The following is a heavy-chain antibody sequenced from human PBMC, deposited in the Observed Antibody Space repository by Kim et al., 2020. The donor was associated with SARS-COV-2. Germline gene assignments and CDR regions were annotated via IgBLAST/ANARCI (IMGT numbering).Heavy chain of an antibody. J-gene: IGHJ4*02. Sequence: TPSLKSRVTISVDTSKNQFSLKLSSGTAADTAVYYCARRDCSSISCPFDYWGQGTLVTVSS. D-gene: IGHD2-2*01. CDR3: ARRDCSSISCPFDY. V-gene: IGHV4-59*08.